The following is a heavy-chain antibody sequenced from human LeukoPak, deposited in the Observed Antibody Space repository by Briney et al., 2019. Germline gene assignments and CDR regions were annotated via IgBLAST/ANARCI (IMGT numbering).Heavy chain of an antibody. D-gene: IGHD2-15*01. CDR1: DDSITIYY. Sequence: PSETLSLTCTVSDDSITIYYWSWIRQPPGKGLEWIGYIDHTGITNYNPSLNSRVTISRDTSKNHFSLELSSATAADTAVYYCARAYCSGGSCYSSRGMFDPWGQGTLVIVSS. V-gene: IGHV4-59*01. CDR3: ARAYCSGGSCYSSRGMFDP. J-gene: IGHJ5*02. CDR2: IDHTGIT.